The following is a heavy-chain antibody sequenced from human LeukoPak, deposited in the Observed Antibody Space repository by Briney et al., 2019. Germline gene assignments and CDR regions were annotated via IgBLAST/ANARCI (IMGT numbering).Heavy chain of an antibody. D-gene: IGHD6-13*01. CDR1: GFSFTTYW. Sequence: GGSLRLSCAASGFSFTTYWMTWVRQAPGKGLEWVSSISRSATTIYYADSVKGRFTISRDNAKNSLYLQMNSLRAEDTAVYFCARVGALSSSWLLYWGQGTLVTVSS. CDR2: ISRSATTI. J-gene: IGHJ4*02. CDR3: ARVGALSSSWLLY. V-gene: IGHV3-48*04.